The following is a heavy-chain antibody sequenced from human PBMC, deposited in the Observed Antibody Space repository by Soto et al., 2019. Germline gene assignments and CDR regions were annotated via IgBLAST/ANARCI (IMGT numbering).Heavy chain of an antibody. J-gene: IGHJ6*02. Sequence: QVQLVQSGGEVKKPGASVKVSCKASGYTFTIYGINWVRQAPGQALEWMGWISPDNGNTNYAQKLQGRVTMTTDTSTSTAYMELRSLRSDDTAVYYCARALGYSGYAGMDVWGPGTTVTVAS. CDR1: GYTFTIYG. CDR3: ARALGYSGYAGMDV. CDR2: ISPDNGNT. D-gene: IGHD5-12*01. V-gene: IGHV1-18*01.